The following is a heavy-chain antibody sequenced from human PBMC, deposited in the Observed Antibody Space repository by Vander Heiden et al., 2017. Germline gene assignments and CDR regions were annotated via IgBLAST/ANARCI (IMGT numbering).Heavy chain of an antibody. CDR1: GFTFSSYA. Sequence: EGQLLESGGGLVQPGASVRLSWATSGFTFSSYALSLVRQAPGKGLEWIAGISASGDGTNYADSVKGRFTISRDRSERTLSLEMNSLRADDTAVYYCTNPVGDSTGMDVWGQGTTVTVSS. J-gene: IGHJ6*02. V-gene: IGHV3-23*01. CDR2: ISASGDGT. CDR3: TNPVGDSTGMDV. D-gene: IGHD2-21*01.